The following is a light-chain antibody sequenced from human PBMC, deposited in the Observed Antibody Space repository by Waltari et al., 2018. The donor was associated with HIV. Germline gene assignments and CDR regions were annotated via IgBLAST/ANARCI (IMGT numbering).Light chain of an antibody. J-gene: IGLJ2*01. CDR2: EDN. V-gene: IGLV3-10*01. Sequence: SSELTQPPSVSVAPGQTARITCAGDVLPKKDAYWYQRKSGQAPVLVIYEDNKRPSGIPARFSGSTSSSMATLTISGAQVDDEADYFCYSTDGTGPERVLFGGGTKLTVL. CDR3: YSTDGTGPERVL. CDR1: VLPKKD.